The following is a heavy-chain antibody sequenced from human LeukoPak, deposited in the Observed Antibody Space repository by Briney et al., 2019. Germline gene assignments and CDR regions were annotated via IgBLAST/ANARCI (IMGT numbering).Heavy chain of an antibody. Sequence: PGGSLRLSCAASGFTFSSYGMHWVRQAPGKGLEWVAFIRYDGSNKYYADSVKGRLTISRDNSKNTLYLQMNSLRAEDTAVYYCAKEGGAAAGYYYYYMDVWGKGTTVTISS. J-gene: IGHJ6*03. V-gene: IGHV3-30*02. CDR2: IRYDGSNK. D-gene: IGHD6-13*01. CDR1: GFTFSSYG. CDR3: AKEGGAAAGYYYYYMDV.